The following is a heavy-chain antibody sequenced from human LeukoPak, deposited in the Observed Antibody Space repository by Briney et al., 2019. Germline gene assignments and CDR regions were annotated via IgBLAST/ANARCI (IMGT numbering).Heavy chain of an antibody. CDR1: GVSFSVYY. D-gene: IGHD2-2*01. Sequence: SETLSLTCAVYGVSFSVYYWSWIRQPPGKGLEWIGEINHSGSTNYNPSLKSRVTISVDTSKNQFSLKLSSVTAADTAVYYCARGYCSSTSCPDYWGQGTLVTVSS. CDR3: ARGYCSSTSCPDY. J-gene: IGHJ4*02. V-gene: IGHV4-34*01. CDR2: INHSGST.